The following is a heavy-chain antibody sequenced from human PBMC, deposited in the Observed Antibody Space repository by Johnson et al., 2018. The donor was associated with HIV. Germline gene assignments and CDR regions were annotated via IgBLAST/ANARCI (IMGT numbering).Heavy chain of an antibody. Sequence: QVQLVESGGGVVQPGWSLRLSCAASGFTFSSFGFHWVRQAPGKGLEWVAFIRYDGSNKYYADSVRGRFTISRDNSKNTQYLQMNSLRAEDTAVYYCAKDRGNWDAFAIWGQGTMVIVSS. CDR3: AKDRGNWDAFAI. CDR1: GFTFSSFG. D-gene: IGHD3-10*01. CDR2: IRYDGSNK. V-gene: IGHV3-30*02. J-gene: IGHJ3*02.